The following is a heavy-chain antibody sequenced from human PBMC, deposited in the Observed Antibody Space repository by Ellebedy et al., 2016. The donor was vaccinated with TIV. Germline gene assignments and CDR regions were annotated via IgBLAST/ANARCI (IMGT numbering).Heavy chain of an antibody. D-gene: IGHD1-1*01. V-gene: IGHV3-23*01. J-gene: IGHJ4*02. CDR1: GFTFSSFA. Sequence: GESLKISCAASGFTFSSFAMSWVRQAPGIGLEWVSAIGDDAVATHYADSVKGRFTISRDNSKNTLYLQMNSLRAEDTAVYYCAKDLAAGTTLRLDYWGQGTLVTVSS. CDR3: AKDLAAGTTLRLDY. CDR2: IGDDAVAT.